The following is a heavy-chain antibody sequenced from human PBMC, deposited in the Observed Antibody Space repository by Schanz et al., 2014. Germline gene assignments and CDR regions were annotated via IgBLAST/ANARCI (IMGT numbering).Heavy chain of an antibody. CDR2: VSSDGNND. D-gene: IGHD3-10*01. V-gene: IGHV3-30*18. J-gene: IGHJ5*01. CDR3: AKQHIVRGVIYLNWFDS. Sequence: VHLLESGGGLVEPGGSLRLSCATSGFSLDIFAVSWVRQAPGKGLEWVALVSSDGNNDYYTDSVKGRFTISRDNSKNTVHLQMNSLRAEDTAVYYCAKQHIVRGVIYLNWFDSWGQGTLVTVSS. CDR1: GFSLDIFA.